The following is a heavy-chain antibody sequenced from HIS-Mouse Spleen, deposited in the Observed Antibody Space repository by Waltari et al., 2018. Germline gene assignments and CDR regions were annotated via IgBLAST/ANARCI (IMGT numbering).Heavy chain of an antibody. V-gene: IGHV3-33*06. CDR1: GFPFSRDG. D-gene: IGHD2-8*01. CDR2: IWYDGSNK. J-gene: IGHJ4*02. CDR3: AKGGLMVYAIGDY. Sequence: QVQLVESGGGVVQPGRSLRLSCAASGFPFSRDGMRWSRRAPGKGLEWVAVIWYDGSNKYYADSVKGRFTISRDNSKNTLYLQMNSLRAEDTAVYYCAKGGLMVYAIGDYWGQGTLVTVSS.